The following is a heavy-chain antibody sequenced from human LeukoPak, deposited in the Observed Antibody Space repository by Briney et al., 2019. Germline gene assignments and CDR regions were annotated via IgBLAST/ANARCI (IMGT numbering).Heavy chain of an antibody. CDR1: GASVSPYY. Sequence: SETLSLTCTVSGASVSPYYWSWIRQPPGKGLEWIGYIYYSGSTNYNPSLKSRVTMAVDTSKKQFSLKLSSVTAADTAVYYCARGRDGGNYTPLDYWGQGTLVTVSS. CDR3: ARGRDGGNYTPLDY. CDR2: IYYSGST. V-gene: IGHV4-59*02. J-gene: IGHJ4*02. D-gene: IGHD4-23*01.